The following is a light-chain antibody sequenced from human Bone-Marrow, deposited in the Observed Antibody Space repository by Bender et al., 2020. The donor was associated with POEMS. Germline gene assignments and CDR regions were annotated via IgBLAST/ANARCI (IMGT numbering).Light chain of an antibody. J-gene: IGLJ3*02. CDR1: SSDIGAYNY. CDR3: SSFTSSTTWV. V-gene: IGLV2-14*01. CDR2: EVT. Sequence: QSALTQPASVSGSPGQSITISCAGSSSDIGAYNYVSWYQHHPGKTPKLLIYEVTYRPSVISNRFSASKSGNTASLTISGLQAEDEADYYCSSFTSSTTWVFGGGTKLTV.